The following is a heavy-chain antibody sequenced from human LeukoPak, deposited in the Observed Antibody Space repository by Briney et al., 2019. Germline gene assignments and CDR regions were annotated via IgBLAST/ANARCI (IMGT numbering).Heavy chain of an antibody. Sequence: PPETLSLTCTVSGGSITSYYWSWIRQPPGKGLEWIGNIYYSGSTNYNPSLKSRVTISIDTSKNQFSLKLSSVTAADTAVYYCASTANYYGSGSYYKNWGQGTLVTVSS. CDR1: GGSITSYY. V-gene: IGHV4-59*01. CDR3: ASTANYYGSGSYYKN. D-gene: IGHD3-10*01. CDR2: IYYSGST. J-gene: IGHJ4*02.